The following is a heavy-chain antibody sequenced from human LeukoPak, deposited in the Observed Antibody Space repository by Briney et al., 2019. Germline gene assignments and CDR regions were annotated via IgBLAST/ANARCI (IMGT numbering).Heavy chain of an antibody. D-gene: IGHD4-17*01. CDR2: ISNSGGST. CDR1: GFTFSSYA. V-gene: IGHV3-23*01. CDR3: AKHGEAYGDSKTDY. J-gene: IGHJ4*02. Sequence: PGGSLRLSCAASGFTFSSYAMSWVRQAPGGGLEWVSAISNSGGSTYYADSVKGRFTISRDNSKNTLYLQMNGLRAEDTALYYCAKHGEAYGDSKTDYWGQGTLVTVSS.